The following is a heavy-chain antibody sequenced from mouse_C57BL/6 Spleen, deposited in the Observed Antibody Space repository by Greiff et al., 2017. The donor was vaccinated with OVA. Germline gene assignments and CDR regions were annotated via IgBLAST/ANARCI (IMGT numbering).Heavy chain of an antibody. CDR2: IHPNSGST. CDR3: AGGLRREYFDY. CDR1: GYTFTSYW. Sequence: QVQLQQPGAELVKPGASVKLSCKASGYTFTSYWMPWVKQRPGQGLEWIGMIHPNSGSTNYNEKFKSKATLTVDKSSSTAYMQLSSLTSEDSAVYYCAGGLRREYFDYWGQGTTLTVSS. J-gene: IGHJ2*01. D-gene: IGHD2-4*01. V-gene: IGHV1-64*01.